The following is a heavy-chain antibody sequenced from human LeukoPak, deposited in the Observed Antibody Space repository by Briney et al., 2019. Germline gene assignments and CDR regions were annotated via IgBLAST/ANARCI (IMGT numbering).Heavy chain of an antibody. V-gene: IGHV1-2*02. D-gene: IGHD2-15*01. CDR2: INPNSGGT. Sequence: ASVKVSCKASGYTFTGYYMHWVRQAPGQGLEWMGWINPNSGGTNYAQKFQGRVTMIRDTSISTAYMELSRPRSDDTAVYYCAREAQDIVVVVAPVYGMDVWGQGTTVTVSS. CDR1: GYTFTGYY. J-gene: IGHJ6*02. CDR3: AREAQDIVVVVAPVYGMDV.